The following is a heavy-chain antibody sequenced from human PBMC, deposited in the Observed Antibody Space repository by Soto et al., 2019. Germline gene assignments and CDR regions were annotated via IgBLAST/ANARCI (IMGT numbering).Heavy chain of an antibody. CDR3: ARGQQWLEYFQH. CDR2: IYYSGST. D-gene: IGHD6-19*01. J-gene: IGHJ1*01. Sequence: SETLSLTCTVSGGSISSGGYYWSWIRQHPGKGLEWIGYIYYSGSTYYNPSLKSRVTISVDTSKNQFSLKLSSVTAADTAVYYCARGQQWLEYFQHWGQGTLVTVSS. CDR1: GGSISSGGYY. V-gene: IGHV4-31*03.